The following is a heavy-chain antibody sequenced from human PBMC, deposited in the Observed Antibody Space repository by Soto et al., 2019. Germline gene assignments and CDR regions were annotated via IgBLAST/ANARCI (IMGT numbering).Heavy chain of an antibody. V-gene: IGHV1-18*01. CDR1: GYGFTTYG. J-gene: IGHJ4*02. CDR2: ISAHNGNT. CDR3: VRGRYGDY. D-gene: IGHD1-1*01. Sequence: QIHLVQSGAEVKKPGASVKVSCKGSGYGFTTYGITWVRQAPGQGLDWMAWISAHNGNTHYAQKLQGIVTVTRDTSTSTAYMELRSLRSDDTAVYYCVRGRYGDYWGQGARVTVSS.